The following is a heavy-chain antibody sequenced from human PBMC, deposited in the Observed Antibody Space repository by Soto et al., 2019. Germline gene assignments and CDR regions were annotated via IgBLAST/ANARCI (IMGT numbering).Heavy chain of an antibody. CDR1: GFTFSSYA. J-gene: IGHJ6*02. CDR3: AREGMITVGGVIVALGGMDV. V-gene: IGHV3-30-3*01. D-gene: IGHD3-16*02. Sequence: QVQLVESGGGVVQPGRSLRLSCAASGFTFSSYAMHWVRQAPGKGLEWVAVISYDGSNKYYADSVKGRFTISRDNSKNTLYLQMNSLRAEDTAVYYCAREGMITVGGVIVALGGMDVWGQGTTVTVSS. CDR2: ISYDGSNK.